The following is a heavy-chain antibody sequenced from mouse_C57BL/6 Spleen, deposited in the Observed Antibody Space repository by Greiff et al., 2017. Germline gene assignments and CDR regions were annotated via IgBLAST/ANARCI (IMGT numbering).Heavy chain of an antibody. D-gene: IGHD2-1*01. CDR3: ATIYDGNYSFAC. J-gene: IGHJ3*01. Sequence: QVQLQQPGAELVRPGSSVKLSCKASGYTFTSYWMHWVKQRPGKGLEWIGVIDPSDSYTNYNQKFKGKATLTVDTSSSTAYMQLSSLTSDDSVVYYCATIYDGNYSFACWGQRTPVTVSA. V-gene: IGHV1-59*01. CDR1: GYTFTSYW. CDR2: IDPSDSYT.